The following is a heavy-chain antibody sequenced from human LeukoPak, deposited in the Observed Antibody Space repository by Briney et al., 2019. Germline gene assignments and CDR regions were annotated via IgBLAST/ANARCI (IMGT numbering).Heavy chain of an antibody. Sequence: GESLKISCKGSGYSFTDYWIGWVRQMPGKGLEWMGIIYPGDSDTRYSPFFQGQVTISADKSISTAYLQWSSLKASDTGIYYCARRDYYDNIRTVAAFDYWGQGTLVTVSS. J-gene: IGHJ4*02. CDR3: ARRDYYDNIRTVAAFDY. V-gene: IGHV5-51*01. D-gene: IGHD3-22*01. CDR2: IYPGDSDT. CDR1: GYSFTDYW.